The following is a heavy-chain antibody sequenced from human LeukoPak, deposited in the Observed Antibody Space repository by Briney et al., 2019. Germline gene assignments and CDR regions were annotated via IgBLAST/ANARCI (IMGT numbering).Heavy chain of an antibody. J-gene: IGHJ4*02. V-gene: IGHV4-4*07. CDR1: GASISNYY. CDR3: ARDFYGDDGHHPFDY. CDR2: IFASGST. D-gene: IGHD2/OR15-2a*01. Sequence: SGTLSLTCSVSGASISNYYWNWLRQPPGKGLEWVGRIFASGSTNYNPSLKSRVTISMDKSKNHFSLNLKSVTAADTPFYYCARDFYGDDGHHPFDYWGQGILVTVSS.